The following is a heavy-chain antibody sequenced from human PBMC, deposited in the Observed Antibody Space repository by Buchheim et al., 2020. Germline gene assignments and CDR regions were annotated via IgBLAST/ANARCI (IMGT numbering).Heavy chain of an antibody. CDR1: GYTFTSYY. V-gene: IGHV1-46*01. CDR2: INPSGGST. D-gene: IGHD6-6*01. Sequence: QVQLVQSGAEVKKPGASVKVSCKASGYTFTSYYMHWVRQAPGQGLEWMGIINPSGGSTSYAQKFQGRVTMTRDTSTSSVYMELSSLRSEDTAVYYCLLKDEAARPGGAFDIWGQGT. CDR3: LLKDEAARPGGAFDI. J-gene: IGHJ3*02.